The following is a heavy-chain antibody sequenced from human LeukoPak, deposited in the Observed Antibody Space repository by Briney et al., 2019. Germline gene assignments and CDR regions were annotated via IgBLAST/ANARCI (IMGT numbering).Heavy chain of an antibody. J-gene: IGHJ4*02. D-gene: IGHD5-18*01. Sequence: GGSLRLSCAASGFTFTSYWMTWVRQAPGKGLEWLANIRQDGGATYYGGSVKGRFAISRDNAKNSLFLQMNSLRAEDTAVYYCATSKDTAGGPYWGLGTLVTVSS. CDR1: GFTFTSYW. V-gene: IGHV3-7*01. CDR3: ATSKDTAGGPY. CDR2: IRQDGGAT.